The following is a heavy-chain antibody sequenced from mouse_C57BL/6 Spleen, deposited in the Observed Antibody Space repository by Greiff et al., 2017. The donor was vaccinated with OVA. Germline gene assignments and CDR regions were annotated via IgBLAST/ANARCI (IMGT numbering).Heavy chain of an antibody. CDR2: INPSNGGT. CDR1: GYTFTSYW. D-gene: IGHD1-1*01. CDR3: ARSPITTVVATDYAMDY. V-gene: IGHV1-53*01. Sequence: QVQLKQPGTELVKPGASVKLSCKASGYTFTSYWMHWVKQRPGQGLEWIGNINPSNGGTNYNEKFKSKATLTVDKSSSTAYMQLSSLTSEDSAVYYCARSPITTVVATDYAMDYWGQGTSVTVSS. J-gene: IGHJ4*01.